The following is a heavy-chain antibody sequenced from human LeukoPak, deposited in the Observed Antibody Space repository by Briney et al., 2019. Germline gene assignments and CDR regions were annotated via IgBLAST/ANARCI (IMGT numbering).Heavy chain of an antibody. CDR2: INHSGST. CDR1: GGSFSGYY. D-gene: IGHD1-26*01. Sequence: SETLSLTCAVYGGSFSGYYWSWIRQPPGKGLEWIGEINHSGSTNYNPSLKSRVTISVATSKNQFSLKLSSVTAADTAVFYCARFVPVGLTEGFDCWGEGTLVTVSS. CDR3: ARFVPVGLTEGFDC. J-gene: IGHJ5*01. V-gene: IGHV4-34*01.